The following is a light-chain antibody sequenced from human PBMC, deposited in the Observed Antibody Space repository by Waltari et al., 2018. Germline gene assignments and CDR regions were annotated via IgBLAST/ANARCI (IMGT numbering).Light chain of an antibody. CDR2: DVS. CDR3: SSYTSSSTLS. CDR1: SRDVGGYNY. V-gene: IGLV2-14*03. Sequence: QSALTQPASVSGSPGQSITISCTGTSRDVGGYNYVSWYQQHPGKAPKLMIDDVSNRPSGVSNRFSGSKSGNTASLTISGLQAEDEADYYCSSYTSSSTLSFGGGTKLTVL. J-gene: IGLJ2*01.